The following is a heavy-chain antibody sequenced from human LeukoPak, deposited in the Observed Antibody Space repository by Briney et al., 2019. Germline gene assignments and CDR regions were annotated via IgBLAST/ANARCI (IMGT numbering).Heavy chain of an antibody. V-gene: IGHV3-7*01. CDR3: AKASPQRYDRSGPGGVSFEY. Sequence: GGSLRLSCEASGFSFSTFDMSWVRQAPGGGGECVANIKGGGSSIYSVDSGKVRFTRCRGNAKNSVYLHMNSLSADATAVYYCAKASPQRYDRSGPGGVSFEYWGLGTLVTVSP. D-gene: IGHD3-22*01. CDR1: GFSFSTFD. CDR2: IKGGGSSI. J-gene: IGHJ4*02.